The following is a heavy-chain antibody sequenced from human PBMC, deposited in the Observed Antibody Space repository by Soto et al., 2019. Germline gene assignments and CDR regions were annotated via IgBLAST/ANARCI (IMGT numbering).Heavy chain of an antibody. V-gene: IGHV3-23*01. J-gene: IGHJ4*02. CDR1: GFTFSSYA. Sequence: EVQLLESGGGLVQPGGSLRLSCAASGFTFSSYAMRWVRQAPVKGLEWVSAISGSGGSTYYADSVKGRFTISRDNSKNQLDPQMKSLRAGDTAVNYWARRGSGSYYDYWGQGTLVTVSS. D-gene: IGHD1-26*01. CDR2: ISGSGGST. CDR3: ARRGSGSYYDY.